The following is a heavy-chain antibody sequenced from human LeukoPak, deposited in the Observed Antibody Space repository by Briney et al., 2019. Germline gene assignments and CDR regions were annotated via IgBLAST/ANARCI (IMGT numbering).Heavy chain of an antibody. CDR1: GFTFNTYW. V-gene: IGHV3-7*01. CDR2: IKQDGSDK. Sequence: PGGSLRLSCAASGFTFNTYWMSWVRHTPGKGLEWVANIKQDGSDKYYVDSVRGRFTISRDNAKNSLYLQMNSLRDEDTAVYYCARVETTGDQNLFLLWDYWGRGTLVTVSS. CDR3: ARVETTGDQNLFLLWDY. J-gene: IGHJ4*02. D-gene: IGHD2-21*02.